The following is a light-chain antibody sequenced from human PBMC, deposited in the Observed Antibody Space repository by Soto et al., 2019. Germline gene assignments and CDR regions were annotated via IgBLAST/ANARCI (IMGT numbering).Light chain of an antibody. CDR1: STDIGTYSR. CDR2: DVT. CDR3: SSHSATSPYV. J-gene: IGLJ1*01. Sequence: QSALTQPASVSGSPGQSITISCTGTSTDIGTYSRVSWYLQYPGKAPKLMIYDVTKRPSGVSNRFSGSRSGSTASLTISGLQAEDEANYYCSSHSATSPYVFGTGTKLTVL. V-gene: IGLV2-23*02.